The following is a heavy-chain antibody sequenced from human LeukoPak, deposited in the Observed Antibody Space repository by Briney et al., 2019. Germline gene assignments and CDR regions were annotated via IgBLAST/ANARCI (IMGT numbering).Heavy chain of an antibody. CDR1: GFTFSSYG. J-gene: IGHJ4*02. CDR3: ASRSDNWNDGRNDY. Sequence: PGGSLRLSCAASGFTFSSYGMHWVRQAPGKGLEWVAVISYDGSNKYYADSVKGRFTISRDNSKNTLYLQMNSLRAEDTAVYYCASRSDNWNDGRNDYWGQGTLVTVSS. CDR2: ISYDGSNK. D-gene: IGHD1-20*01. V-gene: IGHV3-30*19.